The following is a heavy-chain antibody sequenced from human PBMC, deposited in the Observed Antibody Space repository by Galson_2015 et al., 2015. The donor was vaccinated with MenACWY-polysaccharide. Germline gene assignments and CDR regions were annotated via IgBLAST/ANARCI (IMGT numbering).Heavy chain of an antibody. V-gene: IGHV3-7*01. CDR3: ARVGYASSSTDY. J-gene: IGHJ4*02. CDR1: GFTFSNYW. Sequence: LRLSCAASGFTFSNYWMSWVRQAPGKGLEWVANINQDGTVKYYVDSVKGRFTISKDNAKNSLYVQMNSLRGEDTAVYYCARVGYASSSTDYWGQGTLVTVSS. CDR2: INQDGTVK. D-gene: IGHD6-6*01.